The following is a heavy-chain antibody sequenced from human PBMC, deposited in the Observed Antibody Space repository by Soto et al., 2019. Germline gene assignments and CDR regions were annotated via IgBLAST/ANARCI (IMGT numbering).Heavy chain of an antibody. Sequence: QVQLVQSGAEMKNPGAYVKVSCKASRYRFSGRFIHWVRQAPGQGPEWMGRKYMNTGEIIYAPKFRGRVNMTGAPSINTAYAELSWLTSDDTSFYYCARELQKGLDDLGQGPRVTVSS. CDR3: ARELQKGLDD. V-gene: IGHV1-2*06. CDR1: RYRFSGRF. D-gene: IGHD3-16*01. CDR2: KYMNTGEI. J-gene: IGHJ4*02.